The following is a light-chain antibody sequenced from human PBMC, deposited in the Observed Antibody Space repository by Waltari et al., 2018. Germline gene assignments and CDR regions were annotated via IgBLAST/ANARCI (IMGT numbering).Light chain of an antibody. CDR1: SSNIGSNT. V-gene: IGLV1-44*01. CDR2: SNN. CDR3: AAWDDSLNGNV. Sequence: QSVLTQPPSASGTPGQRVTISCSGSSSNIGSNTVNWYQQLPRTAPKLLIYSNNQRPSGVPDRFSGSKSGTSASLAISGLQSEDEADYYCAAWDDSLNGNVFGSGTKVTVL. J-gene: IGLJ6*01.